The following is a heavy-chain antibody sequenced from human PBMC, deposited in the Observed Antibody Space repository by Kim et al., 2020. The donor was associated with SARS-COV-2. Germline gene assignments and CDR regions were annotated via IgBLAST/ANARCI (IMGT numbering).Heavy chain of an antibody. V-gene: IGHV4-61*01. CDR2: IFYSGST. CDR1: GGSVRSGTNY. Sequence: SETLSLTCSVSGGSVRSGTNYWNWIRQPPGKGLEWVGYIFYSGSTNYNPSLKSRVTISVDTSRNQFSLRLTSVTAADTAVYYCARDRGSASDAFDIWGQG. D-gene: IGHD3-10*01. CDR3: ARDRGSASDAFDI. J-gene: IGHJ3*02.